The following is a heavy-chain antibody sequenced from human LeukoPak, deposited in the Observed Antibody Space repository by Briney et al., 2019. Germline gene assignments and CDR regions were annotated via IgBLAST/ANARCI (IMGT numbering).Heavy chain of an antibody. J-gene: IGHJ6*02. Sequence: SETLSLTCAVYGGSFSGYYWSWIRQPPGKGLEWIGEINHSGSTNYNPSLKSRVTIPVDTSKNQFSLKLSSVTAADTAVYYCARESVDSSSWLYYYGMDVWGQGTTVTVSS. V-gene: IGHV4-34*01. CDR1: GGSFSGYY. CDR2: INHSGST. D-gene: IGHD6-13*01. CDR3: ARESVDSSSWLYYYGMDV.